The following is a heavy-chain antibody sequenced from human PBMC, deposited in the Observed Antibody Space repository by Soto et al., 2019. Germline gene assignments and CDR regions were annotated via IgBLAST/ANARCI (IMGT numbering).Heavy chain of an antibody. CDR1: GFTFSSYA. D-gene: IGHD2-21*02. J-gene: IGHJ3*02. CDR3: ARYIVVVTATYAFDI. V-gene: IGHV3-30-3*01. Sequence: QVQLVESGGGVVQPGRSLRLFCAASGFTFSSYAMHWVRQAPGKGLEWVAVISYDGSDKYYADSVKGRFTISRDNSKNTLYLQMNSLRAEDTAVYYCARYIVVVTATYAFDIWGHGTMVTVSS. CDR2: ISYDGSDK.